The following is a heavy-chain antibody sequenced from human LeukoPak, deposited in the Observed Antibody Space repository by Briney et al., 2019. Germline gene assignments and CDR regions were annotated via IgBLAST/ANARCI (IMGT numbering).Heavy chain of an antibody. Sequence: PSETLSLTCTVSGGSISSYYWSWIRQPPGKGLEWIGYIYYSGSTNYNPSLESRVTISVDTSKNQFSLKLSSVTAADTAVYYCARYTYYYDSSGYPACAFDIWGQGTMVTVSS. CDR3: ARYTYYYDSSGYPACAFDI. D-gene: IGHD3-22*01. CDR1: GGSISSYY. J-gene: IGHJ3*02. CDR2: IYYSGST. V-gene: IGHV4-59*01.